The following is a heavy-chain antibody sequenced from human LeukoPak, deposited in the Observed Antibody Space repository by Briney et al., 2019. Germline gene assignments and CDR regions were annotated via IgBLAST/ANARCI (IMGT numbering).Heavy chain of an antibody. CDR3: ARERDTAMVHDY. V-gene: IGHV4-38-2*02. CDR1: GYSISSGYY. D-gene: IGHD5-18*01. CDR2: IYHSGST. Sequence: SETLSLTCAVSGYSISSGYYWSWIRRPPGKGLEWIGSIYHSGSTYYNPSLKSRVTISVDTSKNQFSLKLSSVTAADTAVYYCARERDTAMVHDYWGQGTLFTVSS. J-gene: IGHJ4*02.